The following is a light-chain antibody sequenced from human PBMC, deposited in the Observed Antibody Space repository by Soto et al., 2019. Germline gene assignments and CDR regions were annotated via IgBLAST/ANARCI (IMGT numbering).Light chain of an antibody. J-gene: IGLJ1*01. CDR2: DVS. CDR3: SSYTSSITLYV. CDR1: SSDVGGYNY. Sequence: QSALTQPASVSGSPGQSITISCTGTSSDVGGYNYVSWYQHHPGKAPKLMIYDVSNRPSGVSNRVSGSKSGNTASLTISGLQAEDEADYGCSSYTSSITLYVFGTGTKLTFL. V-gene: IGLV2-14*03.